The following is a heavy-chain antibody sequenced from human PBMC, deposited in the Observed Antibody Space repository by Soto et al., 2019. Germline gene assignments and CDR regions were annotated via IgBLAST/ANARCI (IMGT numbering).Heavy chain of an antibody. CDR2: IIPIFGTA. Sequence: SVKVSCKASGGTFSSYAISWVRQAPGQGLEWMGGIIPIFGTANYAQKFQGRVTITADESTSTAYMELSSLRSEDTAVYYCARDLGWHYDSSGSYYYYGMDGWGQGTTVTVSS. D-gene: IGHD3-22*01. J-gene: IGHJ6*02. CDR1: GGTFSSYA. CDR3: ARDLGWHYDSSGSYYYYGMDG. V-gene: IGHV1-69*13.